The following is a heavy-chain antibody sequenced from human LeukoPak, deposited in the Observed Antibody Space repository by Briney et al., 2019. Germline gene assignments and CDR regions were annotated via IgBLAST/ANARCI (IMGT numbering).Heavy chain of an antibody. J-gene: IGHJ4*02. CDR3: ARAGYCSGGSCYRGPST. CDR1: GGSFSGYS. CDR2: FNHSGST. V-gene: IGHV4-34*01. D-gene: IGHD2-15*01. Sequence: SETLSLNCAVYGGSFSGYSWTWIRQPPGKGLEWIGEFNHSGSTNYNPSLKSRVTISVDTSKNQFSLKLRSVTAADTAVYYCARAGYCSGGSCYRGPSTWGQGTLVTVSS.